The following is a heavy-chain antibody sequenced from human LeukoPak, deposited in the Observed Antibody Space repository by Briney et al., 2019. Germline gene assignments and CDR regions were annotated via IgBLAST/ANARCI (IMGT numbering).Heavy chain of an antibody. CDR1: GYTFTGYY. CDR2: INPNSVGR. Sequence: ASVKVSCKASGYTFTGYYIHWVRQAPGQGLEWMGWINPNSVGRNYAQKFQSRVTMTRDTSISTAYMELRSLRSDDTAVYYCTREDGRYLKNFDYCGQGTLVTVSS. D-gene: IGHD1-26*01. J-gene: IGHJ4*02. CDR3: TREDGRYLKNFDY. V-gene: IGHV1-2*02.